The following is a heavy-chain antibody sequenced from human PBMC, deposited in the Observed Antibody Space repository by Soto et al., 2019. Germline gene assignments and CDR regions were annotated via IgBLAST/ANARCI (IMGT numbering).Heavy chain of an antibody. D-gene: IGHD3-22*01. CDR3: ARKDKSGYFNWFDP. J-gene: IGHJ5*02. CDR2: IYHSDSDT. Sequence: SETLSLTCAVSGGSIRSGGYSWSWIRQPPGKGLEWIGYIYHSDSDTRSSPSFQGQVTISADRSTSTVFLQWASLKASDTAVYFCARKDKSGYFNWFDPWGQGTLVTVSS. CDR1: GGSIRSGGYS. V-gene: IGHV4-30-2*01.